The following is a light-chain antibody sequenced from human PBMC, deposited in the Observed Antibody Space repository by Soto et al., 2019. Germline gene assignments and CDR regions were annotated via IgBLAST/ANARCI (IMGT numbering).Light chain of an antibody. V-gene: IGLV2-11*01. CDR3: CSYAGSITLYV. CDR1: SSDVGDYNY. CDR2: DVS. Sequence: QSALTQPRSVSGSPGQSVTISCTGSSSDVGDYNYVSWYQQHPGKVPKLMIYDVSKRPSGVPDRFSGSKSGNTASLTISGLQADDEADYYCCSYAGSITLYVFGTGTKVTVL. J-gene: IGLJ1*01.